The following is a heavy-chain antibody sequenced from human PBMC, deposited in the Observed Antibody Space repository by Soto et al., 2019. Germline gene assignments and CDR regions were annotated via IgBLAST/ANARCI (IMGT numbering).Heavy chain of an antibody. V-gene: IGHV1-69*13. Sequence: SVKVSCKASGGTFSSYAISWVRQAPGQGLEWMGGIIPIFGTADYAQKFQGRVTITADESTSTAYMELSSLRSEDTAVYYCARDRNIVATIYSYYGMDVWGQGTTVTVYS. J-gene: IGHJ6*02. CDR2: IIPIFGTA. D-gene: IGHD5-12*01. CDR1: GGTFSSYA. CDR3: ARDRNIVATIYSYYGMDV.